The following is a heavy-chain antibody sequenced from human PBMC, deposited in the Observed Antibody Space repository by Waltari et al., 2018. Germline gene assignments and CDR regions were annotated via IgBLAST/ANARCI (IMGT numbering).Heavy chain of an antibody. J-gene: IGHJ6*02. Sequence: QVQLQESGPGLVKPSETLSLTCTVSGGSISSYYWSWIRQPAGKGLEWIGRIYTSGSTNYNPSLKCRVTMSVDTSKNQFSLKLSSVTAADTAVYYCARDWGHIAVAGYYYYGMDVWGQGTTVTVSS. CDR1: GGSISSYY. D-gene: IGHD6-19*01. V-gene: IGHV4-4*07. CDR2: IYTSGST. CDR3: ARDWGHIAVAGYYYYGMDV.